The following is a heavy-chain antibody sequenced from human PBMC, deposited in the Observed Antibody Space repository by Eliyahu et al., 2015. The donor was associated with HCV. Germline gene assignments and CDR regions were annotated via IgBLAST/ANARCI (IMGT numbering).Heavy chain of an antibody. CDR3: ARDPEKVMIERSPFDY. Sequence: QVQLVESGGGLVKPGGSLRLSCXASGFTFXXXYMSWIRQAPGKGLEWVSYISSSGSTIYSADSLKGRFTISRDNAKNSLYLQMNSLRAEDTAVYYCARDPEKVMIERSPFDYWAQGTLVTVSS. D-gene: IGHD3-22*01. V-gene: IGHV3-11*01. J-gene: IGHJ4*02. CDR2: ISSSGSTI. CDR1: GFTFXXXY.